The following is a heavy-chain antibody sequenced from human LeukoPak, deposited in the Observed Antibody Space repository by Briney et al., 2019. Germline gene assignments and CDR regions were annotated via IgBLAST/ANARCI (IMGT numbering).Heavy chain of an antibody. CDR1: GYTFTSYY. J-gene: IGHJ6*02. V-gene: IGHV1-2*02. D-gene: IGHD6-25*01. CDR2: INPNSGGT. CDR3: ARDGEPRQRYYYYGMDV. Sequence: GASVKVSCKASGYTFTSYYMHWVRQAPGQGLEWMGWINPNSGGTNYAQKFQGRVTMTRDTSISTAYMELSRLRSDDTAVYYCARDGEPRQRYYYYGMDVWGQGTTATVSS.